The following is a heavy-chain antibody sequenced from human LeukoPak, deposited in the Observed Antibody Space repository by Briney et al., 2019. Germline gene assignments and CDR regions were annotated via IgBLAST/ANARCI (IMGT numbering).Heavy chain of an antibody. Sequence: GGSLRLSCAASGFTFHVKGMHWIRQVPGKGLEWLSLISGDGTRTNYADSVKGRFTISRDNSGNSLYLQMNGLTTEDTALYYCVKDGGWFKEGIAHWGQGTLVTVSS. V-gene: IGHV3-43*02. CDR3: VKDGGWFKEGIAH. J-gene: IGHJ4*02. CDR1: GFTFHVKG. CDR2: ISGDGTRT. D-gene: IGHD2-15*01.